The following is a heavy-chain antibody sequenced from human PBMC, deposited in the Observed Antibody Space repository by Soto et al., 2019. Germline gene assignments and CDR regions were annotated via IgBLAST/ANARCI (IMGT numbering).Heavy chain of an antibody. CDR2: FNPNSGDT. D-gene: IGHD2-21*01. J-gene: IGHJ4*02. CDR3: AREASSVISLDY. CDR1: GYIFTAYS. Sequence: GASVKVSCKASGYIFTAYSMHWVRQAPGQGLEWVGWFNPNSGDTIYAQKLQGRVTLTRDTSISTAYMELYSLRSDDTAVYYCAREASSVISLDYWGQGTLVTVSS. V-gene: IGHV1-2*02.